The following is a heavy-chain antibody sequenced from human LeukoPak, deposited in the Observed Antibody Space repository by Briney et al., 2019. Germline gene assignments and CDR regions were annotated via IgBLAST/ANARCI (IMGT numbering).Heavy chain of an antibody. CDR2: ISNDGNKK. Sequence: GSLRLSCAASKSTFSTYAMHWVRQAPGKGLEWVALISNDGNKKYHAESVKGRFTISRENSNNTLYLQMNSLRPEDTAVYYCAKGIACFDYWGQGTLVTVSS. J-gene: IGHJ4*02. CDR3: AKGIACFDY. V-gene: IGHV3-30-3*01. D-gene: IGHD3-3*02. CDR1: KSTFSTYA.